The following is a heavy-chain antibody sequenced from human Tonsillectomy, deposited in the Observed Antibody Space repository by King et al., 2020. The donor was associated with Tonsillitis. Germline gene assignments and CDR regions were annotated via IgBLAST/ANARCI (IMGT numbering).Heavy chain of an antibody. CDR3: ARGETLQGDWFDP. Sequence: VQLQQWGAGLLKPSETLSLTCAVYGGSFSGYYWNWIRHPPGKGLEWIGEINHSGSTNYNPSLKSRVTISVDTSKSQFALKLSSVTAADTAVYYCARGETLQGDWFDPWGQGTLVTVSS. CDR2: INHSGST. D-gene: IGHD4-11*01. CDR1: GGSFSGYY. J-gene: IGHJ5*02. V-gene: IGHV4-34*01.